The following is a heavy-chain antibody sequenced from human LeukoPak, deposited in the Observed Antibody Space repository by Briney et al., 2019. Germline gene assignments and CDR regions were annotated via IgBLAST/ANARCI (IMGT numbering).Heavy chain of an antibody. CDR1: GYTFTGYY. D-gene: IGHD3-22*01. Sequence: ASVKVSCKASGYTFTGYYMHWVRQAPGQGLEWMGIINPSGGSTSYAQKFQGRVTMTRDMSTSTVYMELSSLRSEDTAVYYCAGDSSGNYYYYMDVWGKGTTVTVSS. J-gene: IGHJ6*03. CDR3: AGDSSGNYYYYMDV. CDR2: INPSGGST. V-gene: IGHV1-46*01.